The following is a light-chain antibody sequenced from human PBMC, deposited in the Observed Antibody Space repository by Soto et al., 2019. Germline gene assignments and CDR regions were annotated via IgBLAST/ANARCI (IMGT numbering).Light chain of an antibody. CDR1: QSVSSSY. CDR3: QQYGSSLFT. CDR2: GAS. V-gene: IGKV3-20*01. Sequence: EIVLTQSPDTLSLSPGERATVSCRASQSVSSSYFAWYQQKPGQAPRLLVYGASSRATGIPDRFTGSGSGTDFTLTISSLEPEDFAVYYCQQYGSSLFTFGPGTKVEI. J-gene: IGKJ3*01.